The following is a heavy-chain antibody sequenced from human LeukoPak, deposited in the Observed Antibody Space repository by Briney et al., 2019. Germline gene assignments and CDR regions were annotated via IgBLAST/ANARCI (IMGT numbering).Heavy chain of an antibody. CDR1: GFTFSSYA. V-gene: IGHV3-30*04. Sequence: GGSLRLSCAASGFTFSSYAMHWVRQAPGKGLQWVAVISSDGSNKYYADSVKGRFTISRDNAKNSLYLQMNSLRAEDTAVYYCAELGITMIGGVWGKGTTVTISS. CDR3: AELGITMIGGV. D-gene: IGHD3-10*02. J-gene: IGHJ6*04. CDR2: ISSDGSNK.